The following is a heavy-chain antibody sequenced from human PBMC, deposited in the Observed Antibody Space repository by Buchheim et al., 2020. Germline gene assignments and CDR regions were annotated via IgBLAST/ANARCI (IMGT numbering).Heavy chain of an antibody. J-gene: IGHJ4*02. CDR2: IYYSGST. V-gene: IGHV4-39*07. CDR1: GGSISSSSYY. D-gene: IGHD3-3*01. Sequence: QLQLQESGPGLVKPSETLSLTCTVSGGSISSSSYYWGWIRQPPGKGLEWIGSIYYSGSTYYTPSLKSRVTISVDTSKNQFSLKLSSVTAADTAVYYCSLSRKDFWSGSYFDYWGQGTL. CDR3: SLSRKDFWSGSYFDY.